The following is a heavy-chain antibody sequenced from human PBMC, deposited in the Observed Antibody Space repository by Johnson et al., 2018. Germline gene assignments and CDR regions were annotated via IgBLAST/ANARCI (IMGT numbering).Heavy chain of an antibody. CDR2: IKGDGSRT. J-gene: IGHJ4*02. CDR1: GFTFRNYW. D-gene: IGHD5-18*01. V-gene: IGHV3-74*01. CDR3: ARGLGNTAMAPDVIGY. Sequence: VQLQESGGGLVRPGGSLRLSCVASGFTFRNYWMHWVRQTSGKGLVWVSRIKGDGSRTDYADSVKGRFTISRDNAKNTLYMEMNTLRVEDTAVYYCARGLGNTAMAPDVIGYWGQGTLVTVSS.